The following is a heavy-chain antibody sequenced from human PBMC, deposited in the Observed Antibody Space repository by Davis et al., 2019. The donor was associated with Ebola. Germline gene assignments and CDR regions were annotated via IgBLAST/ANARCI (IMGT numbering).Heavy chain of an antibody. D-gene: IGHD5-18*01. CDR1: GGSISSGGYS. CDR2: IYHSGST. J-gene: IGHJ4*02. CDR3: ARGTSRRGYSYGLGVFDY. Sequence: MPSETLSLTCAVSGGSISSGGYSWSWIRQPPGKGLEWIGYIYHSGSTYYNPSLKSRVTISVDTSKNQFSLKLSSVTAADTAVYYCARGTSRRGYSYGLGVFDYWGQGTLVTVSS. V-gene: IGHV4-30-2*01.